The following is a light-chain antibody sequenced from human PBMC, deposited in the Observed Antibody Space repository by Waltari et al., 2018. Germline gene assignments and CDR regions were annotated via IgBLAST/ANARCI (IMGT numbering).Light chain of an antibody. Sequence: DIVMTQSPDSLAVSLGEGATINCKSSQSVLYSSNNKKYLAWFQQKPGQPPKLLFYWASTRESGVPDRFRGSGSGTDFTLTISSLQAEDVAVYYCQQYYSSPYTFGQGTKLEIK. CDR2: WAS. J-gene: IGKJ2*01. V-gene: IGKV4-1*01. CDR1: QSVLYSSNNKKY. CDR3: QQYYSSPYT.